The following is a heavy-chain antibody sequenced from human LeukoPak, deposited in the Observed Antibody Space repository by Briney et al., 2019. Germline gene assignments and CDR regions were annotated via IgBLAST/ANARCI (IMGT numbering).Heavy chain of an antibody. D-gene: IGHD5-12*01. CDR1: GGTFSSYA. CDR3: ALVATSPDRDY. J-gene: IGHJ4*02. Sequence: SVKVSCKASGGTFSSYAISWVRQAPGQGLEWMGGIIPILGTANYAQKFQGRVTITTDESTSTAYMELSSLRSEDTAVYYCALVATSPDRDYWGQGTLVTVSS. V-gene: IGHV1-69*05. CDR2: IIPILGTA.